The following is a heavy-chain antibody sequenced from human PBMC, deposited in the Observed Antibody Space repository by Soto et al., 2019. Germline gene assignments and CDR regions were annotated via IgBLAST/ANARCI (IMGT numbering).Heavy chain of an antibody. CDR2: IYYIGTS. CDR3: SRLQRRLLNADS. J-gene: IGHJ4*02. CDR1: GGSINSTSSY. V-gene: IGHV4-39*01. D-gene: IGHD3-16*01. Sequence: QLQLQESGPGLVKPSATLALTCTVSGGSINSTSSYWAWSRQTPGRGLECIGSIYYIGTSYSKPSLTGRIAMSVDTSRNQFSLNLVSVSAADTAVYYRSRLQRRLLNADSWGQGTLVTVSS.